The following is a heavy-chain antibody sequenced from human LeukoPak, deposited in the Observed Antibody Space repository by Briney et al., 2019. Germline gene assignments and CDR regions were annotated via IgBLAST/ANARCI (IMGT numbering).Heavy chain of an antibody. J-gene: IGHJ4*02. CDR2: IYYSGST. D-gene: IGHD3-10*01. V-gene: IGHV4-31*03. CDR3: TRSPLNRGYFDY. Sequence: SQTLSLTCTVSGGSISSGGYYWSWIRQHPGKGLEWIGYIYYSGSTYYNPSLKSRVTISVDTSKNQFSLKLSSVTAADTAVYYCTRSPLNRGYFDYWGRGTLVTVSS. CDR1: GGSISSGGYY.